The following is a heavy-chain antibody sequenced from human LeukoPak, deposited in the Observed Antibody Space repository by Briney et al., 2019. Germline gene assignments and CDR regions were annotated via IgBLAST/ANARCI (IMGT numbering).Heavy chain of an antibody. CDR2: IYYSGST. V-gene: IGHV4-59*01. J-gene: IGHJ3*02. D-gene: IGHD3-10*01. CDR1: GGSISSYY. Sequence: PSETLSLTCTVSGGSISSYYWSWIGQPPGKGLEWIGYIYYSGSTNYNPSLKSRVTISVDTSKNQFSLKLSSVTAADTAVYYCARVVRKRGDAFDIWGQGTMVTVSS. CDR3: ARVVRKRGDAFDI.